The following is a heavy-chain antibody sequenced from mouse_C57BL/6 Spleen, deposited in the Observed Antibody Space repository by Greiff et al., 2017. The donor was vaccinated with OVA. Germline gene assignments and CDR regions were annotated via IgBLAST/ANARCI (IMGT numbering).Heavy chain of an antibody. CDR2: ISGGGGNT. J-gene: IGHJ3*01. CDR1: GFTFSSYT. CDR3: ARQGGSTGAFAY. V-gene: IGHV5-9*01. Sequence: EVKLVESGGGLVKPGGSLKLSCAASGFTFSSYTMSWVRQTPEKRLEWVATISGGGGNTYYPDSVKGRFTISRDNAKNTLYLQMSSLRSEDTALYYCARQGGSTGAFAYWGQGTLVTVSA. D-gene: IGHD4-1*01.